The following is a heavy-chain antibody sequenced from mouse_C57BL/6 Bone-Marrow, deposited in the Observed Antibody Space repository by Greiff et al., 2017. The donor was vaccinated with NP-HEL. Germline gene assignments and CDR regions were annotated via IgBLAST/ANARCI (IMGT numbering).Heavy chain of an antibody. J-gene: IGHJ1*03. CDR3: TLTTVVATNWYFDV. D-gene: IGHD1-1*01. CDR1: GFTFSDAW. CDR2: IRNKANNHAT. V-gene: IGHV6-6*01. Sequence: EVKLEESGGGLVQPGGSMKLSCAASGFTFSDAWMDWVRQSPEKGLEWVAEIRNKANNHATYYAESVKGRFTISRDDSKSSVYLQMNSLRAEDTGIYYCTLTTVVATNWYFDVWGTGTTVTVSS.